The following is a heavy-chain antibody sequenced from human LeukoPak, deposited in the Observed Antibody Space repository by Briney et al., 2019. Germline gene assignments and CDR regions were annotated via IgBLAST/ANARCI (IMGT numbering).Heavy chain of an antibody. CDR2: ISGSAGYT. CDR1: GFTFSSYA. Sequence: GGSLRLSCAASGFTFSSYAMYWVRQAPGTGLEWVSSISGSAGYTYYADSGKGRPTISRDNSKNALYLQMNSLRAEDTAIYYCAKDAGVMVRGVFAYWGQGTLVTVAS. J-gene: IGHJ4*02. D-gene: IGHD3-10*01. V-gene: IGHV3-23*01. CDR3: AKDAGVMVRGVFAY.